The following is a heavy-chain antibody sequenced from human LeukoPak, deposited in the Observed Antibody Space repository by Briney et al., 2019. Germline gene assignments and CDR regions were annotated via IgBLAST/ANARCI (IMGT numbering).Heavy chain of an antibody. V-gene: IGHV3-23*01. CDR3: ARVYGSSNYYYDRYYYYMDV. CDR2: VSGSGAST. D-gene: IGHD3-22*01. Sequence: PGGSLRLSCATSGFYFESYAMSWVRQAPGKGVEGGSGVSGSGASTYYADSVKGRVTISRDSSKNTLYLQLNSLRVEDTAVYYCARVYGSSNYYYDRYYYYMDVWRRGTTVTVSS. J-gene: IGHJ6*03. CDR1: GFYFESYA.